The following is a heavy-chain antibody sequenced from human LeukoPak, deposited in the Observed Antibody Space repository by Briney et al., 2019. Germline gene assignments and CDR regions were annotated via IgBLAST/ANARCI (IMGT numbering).Heavy chain of an antibody. CDR2: IYYSGST. D-gene: IGHD3-16*01. CDR3: ARDGASPHGQWFDP. CDR1: GGSISSHY. V-gene: IGHV4-59*11. Sequence: SETLSLTCTVSGGSISSHYWSWIRQPPGKGLEWIGYIYYSGSTNYNPSLKSRVTISVDTSKNQFSLKLSSVTAADTAVYYCARDGASPHGQWFDPWGQGTLVTVSS. J-gene: IGHJ5*02.